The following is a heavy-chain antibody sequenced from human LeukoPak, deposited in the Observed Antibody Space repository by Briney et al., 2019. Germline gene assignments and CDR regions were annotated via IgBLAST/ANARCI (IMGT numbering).Heavy chain of an antibody. V-gene: IGHV1-2*06. Sequence: ASVKVSCKASGYTFTGYYMHWVRQAPGQGLEWMGRINPNSGGTNYAQKFQGRVTMTRDTSISTAYMELSRLRSDDTAVYYCASDFRPAMVRAFDYWGQGTLVTVSS. CDR2: INPNSGGT. CDR1: GYTFTGYY. J-gene: IGHJ4*02. CDR3: ASDFRPAMVRAFDY. D-gene: IGHD5-18*01.